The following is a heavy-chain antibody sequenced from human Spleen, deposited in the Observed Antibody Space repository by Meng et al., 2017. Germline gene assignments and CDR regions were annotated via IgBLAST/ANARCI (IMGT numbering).Heavy chain of an antibody. CDR2: INHSGST. CDR1: GGSFSGYY. CDR3: ARGGVTTVTSFDS. V-gene: IGHV4-34*01. Sequence: QGQLQQWGAGLLKPSETLSPTCAVYGGSFSGYYWSWIRQPPGKGLEWIGEINHSGSTYYNPSLKSRVTISVDTSKDQFSLQLGSVTAADTAVYFCARGGVTTVTSFDSWGQGTLVTVSS. D-gene: IGHD4-17*01. J-gene: IGHJ4*02.